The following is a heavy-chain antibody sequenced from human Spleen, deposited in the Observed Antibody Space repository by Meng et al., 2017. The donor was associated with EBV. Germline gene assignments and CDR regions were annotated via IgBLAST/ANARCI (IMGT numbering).Heavy chain of an antibody. Sequence: QVQLQQWGAGLLKPSETLSLTCGVYAGSFRCYYWSWVRQPPGKGLEWIGEINHSGNTNYNPSLKSRLTISVDTSKNQFSLKLSSVTAADTAVYYCARKYSYGPEVDYWGQGTLVTVSS. CDR1: AGSFRCYY. J-gene: IGHJ4*02. D-gene: IGHD5-18*01. CDR3: ARKYSYGPEVDY. V-gene: IGHV4-34*01. CDR2: INHSGNT.